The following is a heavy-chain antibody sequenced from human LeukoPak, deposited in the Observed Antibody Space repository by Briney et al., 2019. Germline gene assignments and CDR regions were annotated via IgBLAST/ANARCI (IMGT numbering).Heavy chain of an antibody. D-gene: IGHD3-16*01. J-gene: IGHJ5*02. CDR2: IYDSGST. Sequence: GSLRLSCAASGFTFSDEYMSWIRQPPGKGPEWIGSIYDSGSTYYNPSLKSRVTISVDTSKNQFSLKLNSVTAADTAVYYCARHYGPWGQGTLVTVSS. CDR3: ARHYGP. V-gene: IGHV4-38-2*01. CDR1: GFTFSDEY.